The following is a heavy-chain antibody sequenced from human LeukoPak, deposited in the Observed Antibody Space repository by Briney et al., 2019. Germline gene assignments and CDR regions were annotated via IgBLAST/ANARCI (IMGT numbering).Heavy chain of an antibody. V-gene: IGHV3-11*04. J-gene: IGHJ5*02. CDR3: ARASSSWYWFDP. CDR2: ISSSGSTT. Sequence: GGSLRLSCAASGFTFSDYYMSWIRQAPGKGLEWVSYISSSGSTTYYADSVKGRFTISRDNAKNSLYLRMNSLRAEDTAVYYCARASSSWYWFDPWGQGTLVTVSS. CDR1: GFTFSDYY. D-gene: IGHD6-13*01.